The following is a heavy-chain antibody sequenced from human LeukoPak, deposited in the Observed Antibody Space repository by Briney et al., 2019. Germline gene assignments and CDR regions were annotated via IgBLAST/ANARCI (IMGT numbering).Heavy chain of an antibody. Sequence: PSETLSLTCSVSGASINSHYWTWIRQPAGKGLEWIGRIYISGSTNYSPSHKSRVTMSVDTSKNQFSLNLISVTAADTAVYYCARALNPLPGTYYFDYWGQGTLVTVSS. CDR1: GASINSHY. CDR3: ARALNPLPGTYYFDY. J-gene: IGHJ4*02. CDR2: IYISGST. V-gene: IGHV4-4*07. D-gene: IGHD2-15*01.